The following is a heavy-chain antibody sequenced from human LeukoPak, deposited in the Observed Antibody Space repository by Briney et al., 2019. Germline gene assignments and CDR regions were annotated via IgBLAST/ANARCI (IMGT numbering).Heavy chain of an antibody. Sequence: GRSLRLSYAASGFTFSSYAMHWVRQAPGKGLEWVAVISYDGSNKYYADSVKGRFTISRDNSKNTLYLQMNSLRAEDTAVYYCARDSLRFLEWPTLDYWGQGTLVTVSS. CDR3: ARDSLRFLEWPTLDY. D-gene: IGHD3-3*01. CDR1: GFTFSSYA. V-gene: IGHV3-30*01. J-gene: IGHJ4*02. CDR2: ISYDGSNK.